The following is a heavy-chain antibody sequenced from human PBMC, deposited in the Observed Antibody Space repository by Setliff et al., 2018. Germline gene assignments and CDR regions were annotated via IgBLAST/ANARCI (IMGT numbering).Heavy chain of an antibody. V-gene: IGHV1-69*05. CDR2: IIPIFGTA. CDR3: ARGNYYDSSGYSVDY. D-gene: IGHD3-22*01. CDR1: GGSFSSYA. Sequence: GASVKVSCKDSGGSFSSYAISWVRQAPGQGLEWMGGIIPIFGTANYAQKFQGRVTITTDESTSTAYMELSSLRSEDTAVYYCARGNYYDSSGYSVDYWGQGALVTVSS. J-gene: IGHJ4*02.